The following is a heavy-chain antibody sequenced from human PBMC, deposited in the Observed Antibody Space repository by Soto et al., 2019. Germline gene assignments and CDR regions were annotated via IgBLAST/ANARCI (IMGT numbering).Heavy chain of an antibody. CDR3: AARLPLIGYCSGGSCPTGGMEV. CDR2: IVVGSGNT. V-gene: IGHV1-58*01. J-gene: IGHJ6*02. Sequence: GASVKVSCKASGFTFTSSAVQWVRQARGQRLEWIGWIVVGSGNTNYAQKFQERVTITRDMSTSTAYMELSSLRSEDTAVYYCAARLPLIGYCSGGSCPTGGMEVWGQGTTVTVSS. CDR1: GFTFTSSA. D-gene: IGHD2-15*01.